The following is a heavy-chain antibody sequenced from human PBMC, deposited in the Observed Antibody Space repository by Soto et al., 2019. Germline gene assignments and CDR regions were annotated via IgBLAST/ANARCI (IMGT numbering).Heavy chain of an antibody. Sequence: LRLSCAASGFTFSDYPMHWVRQAPGKGLEWVAVISYDGSNIYHADSVRGRFTISRDNSKNTLYLQMNSLRAEDTAVYYCASLPGAVAATDRRGDVWGQGTTVTVSS. J-gene: IGHJ6*02. CDR2: ISYDGSNI. V-gene: IGHV3-30-3*01. D-gene: IGHD6-19*01. CDR1: GFTFSDYP. CDR3: ASLPGAVAATDRRGDV.